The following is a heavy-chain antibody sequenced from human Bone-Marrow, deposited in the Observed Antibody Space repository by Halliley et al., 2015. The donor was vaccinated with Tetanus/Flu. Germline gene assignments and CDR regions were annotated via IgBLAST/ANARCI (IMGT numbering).Heavy chain of an antibody. CDR3: ARRTPTVRYYYYGMDV. V-gene: IGHV4-39*07. CDR2: VYYSGIT. J-gene: IGHJ6*02. Sequence: GSVYYSGITYDTPPLKSRVTISVDPSKNQFSLKLSSGTAADTAVYYCARRTPTVRYYYYGMDVWGQGTTVTVSS. D-gene: IGHD3-10*01.